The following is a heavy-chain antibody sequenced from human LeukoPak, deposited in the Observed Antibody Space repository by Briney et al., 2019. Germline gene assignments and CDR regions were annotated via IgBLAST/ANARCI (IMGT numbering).Heavy chain of an antibody. D-gene: IGHD5-18*01. J-gene: IGHJ6*02. CDR3: ARDAVDTANAV. Sequence: RSPRLSCAASGFTFTTYWMHWVRQAPGKGLVWVSHINSDGSITSYADSVKGRFTISRDNAKNTLYLQMNSLRAEDTAVYYCARDAVDTANAVWGQGTTVTVSS. CDR1: GFTFTTYW. CDR2: INSDGSIT. V-gene: IGHV3-74*01.